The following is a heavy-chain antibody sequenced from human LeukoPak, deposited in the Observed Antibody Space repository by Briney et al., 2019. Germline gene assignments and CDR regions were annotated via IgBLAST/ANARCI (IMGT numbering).Heavy chain of an antibody. V-gene: IGHV3-21*01. CDR3: ARDNSVVGEHYYYGMDV. D-gene: IGHD1-26*01. CDR1: GFTFSSYS. CDR2: ISSSSSYI. Sequence: GGSLRLSCAASGFTFSSYSMNWVRQAPGKGLEWVSSISSSSSYIYYADSVKGRFTISRDNAKNSLYLQMNSLRAEDMAVYYCARDNSVVGEHYYYGMDVWGQGTTVTVSS. J-gene: IGHJ6*02.